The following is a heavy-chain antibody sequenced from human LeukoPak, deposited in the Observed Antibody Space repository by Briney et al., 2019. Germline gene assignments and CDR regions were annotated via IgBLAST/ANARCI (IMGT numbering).Heavy chain of an antibody. D-gene: IGHD3-16*01. CDR1: GLTFSSYG. CDR3: AGGVLTFGGVTYPSRFDY. J-gene: IGHJ4*02. Sequence: PGGSLRLSCAASGLTFSSYGMHWVRQAPGKGLEWVAVISYDGSNKYYADSVKGRFTISRDNSKNTLYLQMNSLRAEDTAVYYCAGGVLTFGGVTYPSRFDYWGQGTLVTVSS. V-gene: IGHV3-30*03. CDR2: ISYDGSNK.